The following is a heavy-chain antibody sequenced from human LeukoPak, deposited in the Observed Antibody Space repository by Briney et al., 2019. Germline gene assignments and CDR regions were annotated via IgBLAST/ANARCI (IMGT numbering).Heavy chain of an antibody. CDR3: AKKWALYSGSYYFDY. CDR2: ISGSGGST. Sequence: QAGGSLRLSCAASGFVFSSYAMNWVRQAPGKGLEWVSAISGSGGSTYYADSVKGRFTISRDNSKNTLYLQMNSLRAEDTAVYYCAKKWALYSGSYYFDYWGQGTLVTVSS. V-gene: IGHV3-23*01. D-gene: IGHD1-26*01. J-gene: IGHJ4*02. CDR1: GFVFSSYA.